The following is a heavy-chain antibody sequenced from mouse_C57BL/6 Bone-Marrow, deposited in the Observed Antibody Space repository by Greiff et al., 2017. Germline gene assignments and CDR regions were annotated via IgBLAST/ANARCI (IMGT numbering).Heavy chain of an antibody. J-gene: IGHJ2*01. D-gene: IGHD1-1*01. Sequence: VQLVESGGGLVKPGGSLKLSRAASGFTFSDYGMHWVRQAPEKGLEWVAYISSGSSTIYYADTVKGRFTISRDNTKNTLFLQMTSLRSDDTARYYCARTLYGSTLYYFDYWGQGTTLTVSS. CDR3: ARTLYGSTLYYFDY. CDR1: GFTFSDYG. CDR2: ISSGSSTI. V-gene: IGHV5-17*01.